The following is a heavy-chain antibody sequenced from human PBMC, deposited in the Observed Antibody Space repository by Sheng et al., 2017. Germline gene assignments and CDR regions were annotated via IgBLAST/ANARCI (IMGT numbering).Heavy chain of an antibody. CDR1: GFTFSSYG. V-gene: IGHV3-30*18. D-gene: IGHD6-19*01. CDR3: AKDAGWVIDY. J-gene: IGHJ4*02. CDR2: ISYDGSNK. Sequence: QVQLVESGGGVVQPGRSLRLSCAASGFTFSSYGMHWVRQAPGKGLEWVAVISYDGSNKYYADSVKGRFTISRDNSKNTLYLQMNSLRAEDTAVYYCAKDAGWVIDYWGQGTLVT.